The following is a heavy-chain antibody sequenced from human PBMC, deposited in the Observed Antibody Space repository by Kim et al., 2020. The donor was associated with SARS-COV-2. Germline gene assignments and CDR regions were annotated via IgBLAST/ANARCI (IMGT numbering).Heavy chain of an antibody. D-gene: IGHD3-22*01. Sequence: LNGRVTIEGDTSKNQFSLKLSFVTAADTAVYYCARTRITMIVVVTHFDYWGQGTLVTVSS. V-gene: IGHV4-31*02. J-gene: IGHJ4*02. CDR3: ARTRITMIVVVTHFDY.